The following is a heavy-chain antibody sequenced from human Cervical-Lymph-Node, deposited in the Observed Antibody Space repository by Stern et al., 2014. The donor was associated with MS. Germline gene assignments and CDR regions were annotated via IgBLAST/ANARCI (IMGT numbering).Heavy chain of an antibody. CDR3: ARGWGDPRH. J-gene: IGHJ4*02. V-gene: IGHV1-18*01. D-gene: IGHD3-16*01. Sequence: QVQLMQSGAEVKKPGASVNVSCKASGYTFSSFAITWVRQAPGQGLEWMGTITVYNGNTNYAQRVQDRVTMTTDTSTNTPYRKGRTLRSDARALFSGARGWGDPRHWGQGTLVTVSS. CDR1: GYTFSSFA. CDR2: ITVYNGNT.